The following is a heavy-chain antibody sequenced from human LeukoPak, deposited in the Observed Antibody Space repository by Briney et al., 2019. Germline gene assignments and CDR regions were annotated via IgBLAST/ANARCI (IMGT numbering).Heavy chain of an antibody. J-gene: IGHJ4*02. CDR2: ISGDGTGT. V-gene: IGHV3-43*02. Sequence: PGGSLRLSCAASGFTFSSYSMNWVRQAPGKGLEWVSLISGDGTGTYYADSVKGRFTISRDNRKNSLYLQMNSLRTEDTALYYCAKDNFGSGSYFDNWGQGTLVTVSS. CDR1: GFTFSSYS. D-gene: IGHD1-26*01. CDR3: AKDNFGSGSYFDN.